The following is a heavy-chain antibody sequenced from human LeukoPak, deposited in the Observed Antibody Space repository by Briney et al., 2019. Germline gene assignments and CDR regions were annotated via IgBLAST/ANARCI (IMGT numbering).Heavy chain of an antibody. CDR2: IRYDGSDK. Sequence: GGSLRLSCAASGFVFRTYGMYWVRQAPGKGLEWVALIRYDGSDKDYADSVKGRFTISRDNSQNTLYLQMNSLRTEDTAVYYCVRDGSSWGNFDYWGQGTLVSVSS. V-gene: IGHV3-30*02. J-gene: IGHJ4*02. D-gene: IGHD7-27*01. CDR3: VRDGSSWGNFDY. CDR1: GFVFRTYG.